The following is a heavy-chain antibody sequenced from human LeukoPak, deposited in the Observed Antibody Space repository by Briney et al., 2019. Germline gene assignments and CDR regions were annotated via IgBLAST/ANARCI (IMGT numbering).Heavy chain of an antibody. J-gene: IGHJ5*02. CDR1: GYTFTSYG. CDR3: AREEESYYDSSGYYRFDP. V-gene: IGHV1-18*01. D-gene: IGHD3-22*01. CDR2: ISTYNGHT. Sequence: VASVKVSCKASGYTFTSYGISWLRQAPGQGLEWMGWISTYNGHTNYAQKLQGRVTMTTDTSTSTAYMELRSLRSDDTAVYYCAREEESYYDSSGYYRFDPWGQGTLVTVSS.